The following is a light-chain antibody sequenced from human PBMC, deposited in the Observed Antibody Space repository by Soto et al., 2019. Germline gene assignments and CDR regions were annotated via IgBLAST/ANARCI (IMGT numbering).Light chain of an antibody. V-gene: IGKV3-15*01. J-gene: IGKJ2*01. CDR3: HKYNNRXPYT. CDR2: VAS. CDR1: QSVSSN. Sequence: IVMTQSPATLSVSPGEIVTLSCRAIQSVSSNLACYQQKPGQAPRLLIYVASTRATGIPVRFSGSGSVTEFTITISSMQSEDFAVYFCHKYNNRXPYTFGQGTKV.